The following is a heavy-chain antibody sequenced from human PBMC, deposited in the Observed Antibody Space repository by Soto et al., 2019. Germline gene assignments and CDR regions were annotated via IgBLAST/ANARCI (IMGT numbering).Heavy chain of an antibody. D-gene: IGHD2-2*01. CDR3: ARGYCTRTSCYIGGFYYYGMDV. CDR2: ISSDSSYK. CDR1: GFTLSSHT. Sequence: GSLRLSCAASGFTLSSHTRNWVRQAPGKGLEWVSSISSDSSYKYYTDSVKGRFTVSRDNAKNSLYLQMDSLRAEDTAVYYCARGYCTRTSCYIGGFYYYGMDVWGQGT. J-gene: IGHJ6*02. V-gene: IGHV3-21*01.